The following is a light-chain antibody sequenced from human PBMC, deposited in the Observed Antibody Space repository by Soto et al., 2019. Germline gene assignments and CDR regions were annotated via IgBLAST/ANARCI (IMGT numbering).Light chain of an antibody. CDR3: QQDTTWLLIT. J-gene: IGKJ5*01. Sequence: IGMNMNPAAVSVSPKERSTLSCRASQRVSSNLAWYQQKPGRAPRLLIYGASTRATGIAARFSGSGSGREFTITISSLQSEDFAVYYCQQDTTWLLITFCQGTRLEIK. V-gene: IGKV3-15*01. CDR2: GAS. CDR1: QRVSSN.